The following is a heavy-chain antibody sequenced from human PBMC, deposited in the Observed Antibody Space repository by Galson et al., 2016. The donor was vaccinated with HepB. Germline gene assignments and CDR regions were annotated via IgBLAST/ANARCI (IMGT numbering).Heavy chain of an antibody. Sequence: PALVKPTQTLTLTCTFSGFSLSTSGVGVGWIRQPPGKALEWLALIYWDDDKRYSPSLKSRLTITKDTSKNQVVLMMTNMDPVDTATYFCAKYSDWFEPGGQGTQVTVSS. CDR2: IYWDDDK. D-gene: IGHD5-18*01. CDR3: AKYSDWFEP. V-gene: IGHV2-5*02. CDR1: GFSLSTSGVG. J-gene: IGHJ5*02.